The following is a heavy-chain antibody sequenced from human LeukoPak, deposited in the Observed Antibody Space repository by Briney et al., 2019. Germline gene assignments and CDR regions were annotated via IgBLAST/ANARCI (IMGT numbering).Heavy chain of an antibody. CDR1: GGSFSGYY. CDR3: ARMLSLMSPIDY. Sequence: SETLSLTCAVYGGSFSGYYWSWIRQPPGKGLEWIGEINHSGSTNYNPSLKSRVTISVDTSKNQFSLKLSSVTAADTAVYYRARMLSLMSPIDYWGQGTLVTVSS. CDR2: INHSGST. D-gene: IGHD3-10*02. V-gene: IGHV4-34*01. J-gene: IGHJ4*02.